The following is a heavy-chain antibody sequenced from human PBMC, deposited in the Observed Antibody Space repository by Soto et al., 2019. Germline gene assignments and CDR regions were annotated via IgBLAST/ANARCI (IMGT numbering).Heavy chain of an antibody. CDR3: ARPGYCSGGSCYAGAFDI. V-gene: IGHV4-39*01. CDR2: IYYSGST. Sequence: SETLSLTCTFSCGSISSSSYYWGWVRQPPGKGLEWIGSIYYSGSTYYNPSLKSRVTISVDTSKNQFSLKLSSVTAADTAVYYCARPGYCSGGSCYAGAFDIWGQGTMVTVS. D-gene: IGHD2-15*01. J-gene: IGHJ3*02. CDR1: CGSISSSSYY.